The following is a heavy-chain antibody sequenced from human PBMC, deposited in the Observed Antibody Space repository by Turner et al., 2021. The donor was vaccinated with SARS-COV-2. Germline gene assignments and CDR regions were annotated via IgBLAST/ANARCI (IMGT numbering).Heavy chain of an antibody. D-gene: IGHD6-13*01. CDR2: IYYSGST. J-gene: IGHJ6*02. CDR3: ATSTVAGTELNYYGMDV. CDR1: GGSISSSSYY. Sequence: QLQLQESGPGLVKHSETLSLTCTVSGGSISSSSYYWGWIRQPPGKGLEWIGSIYYSGSTYYNPSLKSRVTISVDTSKNQFSLKLSSVTAADTAVYYCATSTVAGTELNYYGMDVWGQGTTVTVSS. V-gene: IGHV4-39*01.